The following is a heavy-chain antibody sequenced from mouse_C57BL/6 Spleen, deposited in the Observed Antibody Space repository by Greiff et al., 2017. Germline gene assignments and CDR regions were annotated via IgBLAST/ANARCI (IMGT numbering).Heavy chain of an antibody. Sequence: VQVVESGAELVRPGASVTLSCKASGYTFTDYEMHWVKQTPVHGLEWIGAIDPETGGTAYNQKFKGKAILTADKSSSTAYMELRSLTSEDSAVYCCTRGITTVVERAWFAYWGQGTLVTVSA. CDR2: IDPETGGT. D-gene: IGHD1-1*01. J-gene: IGHJ3*01. CDR3: TRGITTVVERAWFAY. V-gene: IGHV1-15*01. CDR1: GYTFTDYE.